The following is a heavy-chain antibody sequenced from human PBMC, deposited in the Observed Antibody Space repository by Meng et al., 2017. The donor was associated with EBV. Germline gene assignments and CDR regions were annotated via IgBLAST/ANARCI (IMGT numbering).Heavy chain of an antibody. CDR2: VSAYNGNT. Sequence: QSVKAGVEWKKPGASVKVSCTASGYTFTSYGISWVRQAPGQGLEWMGWVSAYNGNTNYAQKLQGRVTMTTDTSTSTAYMELRSLRSDDTAVYYCARGLDYFDYWGQGTLVTVSS. CDR1: GYTFTSYG. CDR3: ARGLDYFDY. V-gene: IGHV1-18*01. J-gene: IGHJ4*02.